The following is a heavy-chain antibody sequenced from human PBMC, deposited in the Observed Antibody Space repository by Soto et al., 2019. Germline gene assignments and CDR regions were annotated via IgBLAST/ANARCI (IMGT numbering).Heavy chain of an antibody. Sequence: KPGGSLRLSCAASGFTFSSYSMNWVRQAPGKGLEWVSSISSSSSYIYYADSVKGRFTISRDNAKNSLYLQMNSLRAEDTAVYYCARDLQYFDWLPPYYYYGMDVWGQGTTVTVSS. CDR3: ARDLQYFDWLPPYYYYGMDV. CDR1: GFTFSSYS. V-gene: IGHV3-21*04. CDR2: ISSSSSYI. D-gene: IGHD3-9*01. J-gene: IGHJ6*02.